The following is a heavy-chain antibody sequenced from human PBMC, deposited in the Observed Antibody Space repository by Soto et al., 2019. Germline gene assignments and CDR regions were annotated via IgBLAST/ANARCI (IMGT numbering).Heavy chain of an antibody. Sequence: SETLSLTCAVYCGSFSGYYWSWIRQPPGKGLEWIGESNHSGSTNYNPSLKSRVTISVDTYKNQFSLKLSSVTAADTAVYYCARAQSGTANWFDPWGQGPLVTVSS. J-gene: IGHJ5*02. D-gene: IGHD1-1*01. CDR2: SNHSGST. V-gene: IGHV4-34*01. CDR3: ARAQSGTANWFDP. CDR1: CGSFSGYY.